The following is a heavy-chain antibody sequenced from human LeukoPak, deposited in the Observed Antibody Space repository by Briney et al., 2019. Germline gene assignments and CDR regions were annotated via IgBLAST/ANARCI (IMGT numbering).Heavy chain of an antibody. J-gene: IGHJ4*02. CDR1: GFTFSSYG. V-gene: IGHV3-33*01. CDR2: IWYDGSNK. D-gene: IGHD1-26*01. Sequence: GRSLRLSCAASGFTFSSYGMHWVRQAPGKGLEWVAVIWYDGSNKYYADSVKGRFTISRDNSKNTLYLQMNSLRAKDTAVYYCARAREVGATTCLDYWGQGTLVTVSS. CDR3: ARAREVGATTCLDY.